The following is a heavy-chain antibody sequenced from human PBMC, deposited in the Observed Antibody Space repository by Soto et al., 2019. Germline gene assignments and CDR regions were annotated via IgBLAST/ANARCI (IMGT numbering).Heavy chain of an antibody. CDR2: ISGSGVST. V-gene: IGHV3-23*01. J-gene: IGHJ4*02. D-gene: IGHD3-22*01. Sequence: SGGSLTLSCAASGFTFSSYAMSWVPQAPGKGLEWVSAISGSGVSTYYADSVKGRFTISRDNSKNTLYLQMNSLRAEDTAVYYFAKCLGMYYYDSSGYYHYEYWGQGTLVTVSS. CDR1: GFTFSSYA. CDR3: AKCLGMYYYDSSGYYHYEY.